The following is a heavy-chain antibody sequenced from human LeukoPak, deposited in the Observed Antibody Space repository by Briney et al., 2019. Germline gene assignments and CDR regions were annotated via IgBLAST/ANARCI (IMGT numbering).Heavy chain of an antibody. CDR2: INPNSGGT. D-gene: IGHD6-13*01. CDR3: ARRGSNDAFDI. CDR1: GYTFSGYY. V-gene: IGHV1-2*02. Sequence: ASVKVSCKASGYTFSGYYMHWVRQAPGQGLEWMGWINPNSGGTKYAQKFQGRVTMTRDTSISTAYMELSRLRSDDTAVYYCARRGSNDAFDIWGQGTMVTVSS. J-gene: IGHJ3*02.